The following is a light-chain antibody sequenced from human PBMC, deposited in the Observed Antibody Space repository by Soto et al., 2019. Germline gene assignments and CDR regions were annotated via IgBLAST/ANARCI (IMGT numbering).Light chain of an antibody. Sequence: SYELTQPPSVSVAPGETARIACGGNNIGSESVHWYQQKPGQAPVLIIYYDSARPSGIPERFSGSNAGNTATLIIRGVEAGDEAEYYWQVWGGSSDQQGFGGGTKVTVL. V-gene: IGLV3-21*04. CDR3: QVWGGSSDQQG. CDR2: YDS. J-gene: IGLJ3*02. CDR1: NIGSES.